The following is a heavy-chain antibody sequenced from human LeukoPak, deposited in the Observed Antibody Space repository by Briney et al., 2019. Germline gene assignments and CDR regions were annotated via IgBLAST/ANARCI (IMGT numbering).Heavy chain of an antibody. CDR3: AKCQGTIAAAGDYYYGMDV. D-gene: IGHD6-13*01. Sequence: GGSLRLSCAASGFTFSSYGMHWVRQAPGKGLEWVAVISYDGSNKYYADSVKGRFTISRDNSKNTLYLQMNSLRAEDTAVYYCAKCQGTIAAAGDYYYGMDVWGQGTTVTVSS. CDR2: ISYDGSNK. V-gene: IGHV3-30*18. J-gene: IGHJ6*02. CDR1: GFTFSSYG.